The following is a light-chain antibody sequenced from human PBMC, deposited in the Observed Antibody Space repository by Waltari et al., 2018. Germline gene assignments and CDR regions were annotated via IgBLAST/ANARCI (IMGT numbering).Light chain of an antibody. J-gene: IGLJ3*02. CDR3: SSHTSSSTHV. CDR2: GVT. V-gene: IGLV2-14*03. CDR1: YSDVGRYDY. Sequence: SALTQPASVSGSPGQSITISCTGTYSDVGRYDYLSWYQQHPGKAPKLLIYGVTNRPSGVSNRFSASKSGNTASLTISGLQAEDEADYYCSSHTSSSTHVFGGGTKLIVL.